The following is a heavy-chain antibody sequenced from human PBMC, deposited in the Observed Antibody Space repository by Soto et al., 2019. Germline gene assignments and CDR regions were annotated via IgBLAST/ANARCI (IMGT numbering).Heavy chain of an antibody. D-gene: IGHD3-22*01. V-gene: IGHV3-23*01. CDR2: ISGSGGST. Sequence: SGGSLRLSCAASGFTFSSYAMSWVRQAPGKGLEWVSAISGSGGSTYYADSVKGRFTISRDNSKNTLYLQMNSLRAEDTAVYYCASVRLHYYDSSGYYLPNRLDYWGQGTLVTVSS. J-gene: IGHJ4*02. CDR3: ASVRLHYYDSSGYYLPNRLDY. CDR1: GFTFSSYA.